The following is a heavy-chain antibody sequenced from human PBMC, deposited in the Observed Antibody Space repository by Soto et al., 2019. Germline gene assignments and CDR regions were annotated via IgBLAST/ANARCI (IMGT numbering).Heavy chain of an antibody. Sequence: SETLSLTCTVSGGSINSYCWSWIRQPPGKGLEWIAYIFDSGNANYNPSLRSRVTISVDTSKNQFSLKLTSVTAADTAVYYCARHRRTTVAKFYFDNWGQGALVTISS. CDR2: IFDSGNA. V-gene: IGHV4-59*08. CDR3: ARHRRTTVAKFYFDN. J-gene: IGHJ4*02. D-gene: IGHD4-4*01. CDR1: GGSINSYC.